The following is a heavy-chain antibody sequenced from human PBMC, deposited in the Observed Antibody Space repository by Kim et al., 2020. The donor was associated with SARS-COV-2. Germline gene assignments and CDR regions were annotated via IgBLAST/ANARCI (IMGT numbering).Heavy chain of an antibody. CDR3: ARDLYDYVWGSYRYRNLNDAFDI. Sequence: GGSLRLSCAASGFTFSSYAMHWVRQAPGKGLEWVAVISYDGSNKYYADSVKGRFTISRDNSKNTLYLQMNSLRAEDTAVYYCARDLYDYVWGSYRYRNLNDAFDIWGQGTMVTVSS. CDR2: ISYDGSNK. D-gene: IGHD3-16*02. CDR1: GFTFSSYA. V-gene: IGHV3-30-3*01. J-gene: IGHJ3*02.